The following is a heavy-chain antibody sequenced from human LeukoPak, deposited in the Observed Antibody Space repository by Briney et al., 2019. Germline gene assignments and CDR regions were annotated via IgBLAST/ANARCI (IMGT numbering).Heavy chain of an antibody. V-gene: IGHV3-74*01. J-gene: IGHJ5*02. D-gene: IGHD5-12*01. CDR1: GFTFSSYW. CDR2: INSDGSST. Sequence: PGGSLRLSCAASGFTFSSYWMHWVRQAPGKGLVWVSRINSDGSSTSYADSVKGRFTISRDNAKNTLYLQMNSLRAEDTAVYYCAGSSGYDGGWFDPWGQGTLVTVSS. CDR3: AGSSGYDGGWFDP.